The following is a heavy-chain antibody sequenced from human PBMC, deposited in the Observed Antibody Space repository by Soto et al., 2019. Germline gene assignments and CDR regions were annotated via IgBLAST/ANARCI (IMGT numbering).Heavy chain of an antibody. V-gene: IGHV3-30*18. Sequence: QVQVVESGGGVVQPGRSLRLCCAGSGFTFSRDGMHWIRQAPGKGLEWVALISNDGNKKYYEDSVKGRFTISRDNSKNTLYLQLNSLRPEDTAVYYCAKGRHSSSSNVISYLYNGMDVWGQGTTVTVSS. J-gene: IGHJ6*02. CDR2: ISNDGNKK. D-gene: IGHD6-13*01. CDR1: GFTFSRDG. CDR3: AKGRHSSSSNVISYLYNGMDV.